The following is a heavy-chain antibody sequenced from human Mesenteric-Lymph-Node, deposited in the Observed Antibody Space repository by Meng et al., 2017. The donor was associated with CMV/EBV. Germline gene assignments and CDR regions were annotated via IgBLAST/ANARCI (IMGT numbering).Heavy chain of an antibody. D-gene: IGHD3-10*01. CDR3: ARDYFGSGSYWGGTNLGFDS. CDR2: INPNSGDT. Sequence: ASVKVSCKASGYTFTSYDINWVRQAPGQGLEWIGWINPNSGDTNYAQRFQGRVTLTRDTSISTAYMELSSLRSDDTALYYCARDYFGSGSYWGGTNLGFDSWGQGTLVTVSS. J-gene: IGHJ4*02. CDR1: GYTFTSYD. V-gene: IGHV1-2*02.